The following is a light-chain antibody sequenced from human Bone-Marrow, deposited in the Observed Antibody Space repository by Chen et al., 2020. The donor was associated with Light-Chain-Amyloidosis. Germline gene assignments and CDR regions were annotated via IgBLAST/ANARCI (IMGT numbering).Light chain of an antibody. J-gene: IGKJ4*01. Sequence: DIQLTQSPSVLSASVGDRVTITCRASQGIYSHLAWYQQRPGKAPKLLINAASTLQRGVPSRFSGSGSGSQFTLTISSLQPEDFATYYCQQLYTYPLTFGGGTKVVFK. CDR1: QGIYSH. CDR2: AAS. CDR3: QQLYTYPLT. V-gene: IGKV1-9*01.